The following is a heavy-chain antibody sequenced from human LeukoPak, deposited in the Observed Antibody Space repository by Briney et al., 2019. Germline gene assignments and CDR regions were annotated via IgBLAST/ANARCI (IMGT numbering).Heavy chain of an antibody. D-gene: IGHD6-19*01. CDR2: INPSGGST. CDR3: ARVRPGYSSGWSSFDY. Sequence: ASVKDSCKASGYTFTSYYMHWVRQAPGQGLEWMGIINPSGGSTSYAQKFQGRVTMTRDTSTSTVYMELSSLRSEDTAVYYCARVRPGYSSGWSSFDYWGQGTLVTVSS. CDR1: GYTFTSYY. J-gene: IGHJ4*02. V-gene: IGHV1-46*01.